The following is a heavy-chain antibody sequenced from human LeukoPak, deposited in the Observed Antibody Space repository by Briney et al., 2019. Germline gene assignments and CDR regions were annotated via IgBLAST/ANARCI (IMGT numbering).Heavy chain of an antibody. V-gene: IGHV3-7*03. J-gene: IGHJ6*02. D-gene: IGHD4-17*01. CDR1: GFTFSSYW. CDR2: IKQDGSEK. Sequence: GGSLRLSCAASGFTFSSYWMSWVRQAPGEGLEWVANIKQDGSEKYYVDSVKGRFTISRDNAKNSLYLQMNSLRAEDTAVYYCARSYGDYPNYYYYGMDVWGQGTTVTVSS. CDR3: ARSYGDYPNYYYYGMDV.